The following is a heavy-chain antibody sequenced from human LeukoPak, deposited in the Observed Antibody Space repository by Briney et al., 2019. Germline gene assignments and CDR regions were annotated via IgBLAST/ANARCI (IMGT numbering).Heavy chain of an antibody. V-gene: IGHV4-59*01. CDR2: ISYSGSS. Sequence: PSETLSLTCTVSGDSIRSYYWNWLRQPPGKGLEWIGYISYSGSSKYSPSLTSRVTMSVDTSKNQFSLKLSSVTAADTAVYYCAKSDGSGSYFDSWGQGTLVTVSS. J-gene: IGHJ4*02. D-gene: IGHD3-10*01. CDR1: GDSIRSYY. CDR3: AKSDGSGSYFDS.